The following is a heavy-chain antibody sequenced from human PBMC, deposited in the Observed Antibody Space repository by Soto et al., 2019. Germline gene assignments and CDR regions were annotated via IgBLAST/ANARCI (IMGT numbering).Heavy chain of an antibody. CDR1: GYSFSTYW. V-gene: IGHV5-51*01. CDR2: SYPADSDT. D-gene: IGHD5-12*01. J-gene: IGHJ4*02. CDR3: ARHGYSGYDYDY. Sequence: LKISCQGSGYSFSTYWIGWVRQMPGKGLEWMGISYPADSDTRYSPSFQGQVTISVDESISTAYLQWNSLKASDTAMYYCARHGYSGYDYDYWGQGTPVNVSS.